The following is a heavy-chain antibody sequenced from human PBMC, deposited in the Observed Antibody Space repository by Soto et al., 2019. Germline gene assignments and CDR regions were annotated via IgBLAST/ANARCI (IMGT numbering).Heavy chain of an antibody. CDR1: GFTFGDYA. CDR3: TSERITIFGVVNDAFDI. CDR2: IRSKAYGGTT. V-gene: IGHV3-49*03. Sequence: GGSLRLSCTASGFTFGDYAMSWFRQAPGKGLEWVGFIRSKAYGGTTEYAASVKGRFTISRDDSKSIAYLQMNSLKTEDTAVYYCTSERITIFGVVNDAFDIWGQGTMVTVSS. D-gene: IGHD3-3*01. J-gene: IGHJ3*02.